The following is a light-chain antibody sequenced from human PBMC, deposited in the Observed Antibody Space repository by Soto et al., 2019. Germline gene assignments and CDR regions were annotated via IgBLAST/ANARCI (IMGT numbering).Light chain of an antibody. CDR3: MQGTQFPLT. J-gene: IGKJ4*01. CDR2: KIS. CDR1: QSLVHRDGNTY. V-gene: IGKV2-24*01. Sequence: DIVLTQTPLSSPVTLGQPASISCRSSQSLVHRDGNTYLSWLQQRPGQPLRLLIYKISDRFSVVPVRFSGSGAGTDFTLKISRVEAEDVGVYFCMQGTQFPLTFGGGTKVEIK.